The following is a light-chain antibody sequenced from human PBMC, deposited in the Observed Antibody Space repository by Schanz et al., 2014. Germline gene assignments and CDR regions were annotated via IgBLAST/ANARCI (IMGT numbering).Light chain of an antibody. V-gene: IGLV2-8*01. CDR2: EVS. Sequence: QSALTQPPSASGSPGQSVTISCTGTRSDVGRYNYVSWYQQHPGKAPKLMIYEVSERPSGVPDRFSGSKSGNTASLTVSGLQAEDEADYYCSSYAGSNNYVFGTGTKLTVL. CDR1: RSDVGRYNY. CDR3: SSYAGSNNYV. J-gene: IGLJ1*01.